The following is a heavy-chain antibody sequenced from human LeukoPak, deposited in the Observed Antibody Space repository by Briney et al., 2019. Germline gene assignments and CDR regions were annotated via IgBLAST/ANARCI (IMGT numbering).Heavy chain of an antibody. CDR3: ASHRRSHGSEY. D-gene: IGHD3-10*01. V-gene: IGHV4-59*08. CDR2: VYYSGST. CDR1: GLSFEHYF. Sequence: SETLSPTCTVSGLSFEHYFWSWIRQPPGKGLEWVGYVYYSGSTDYSPSLESRLTISADTSKNQFSQKLRSVTAADTAVYYCASHRRSHGSEYWGQGTLVTVSS. J-gene: IGHJ4*02.